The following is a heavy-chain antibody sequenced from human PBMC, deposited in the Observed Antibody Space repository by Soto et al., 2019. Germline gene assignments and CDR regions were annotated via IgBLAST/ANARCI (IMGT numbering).Heavy chain of an antibody. D-gene: IGHD3-3*01. Sequence: PGGSLRLSCAASGFTFSSYGMHWVRQAPGKGLEWVAVIWYDGSNKYYADSVKGRFTISRDNSKNTLYLQMNSLRAEDTAVYYCARDDVPYDFWSGYSGQRYFGYWGQGTQVTVPS. V-gene: IGHV3-33*01. J-gene: IGHJ4*02. CDR2: IWYDGSNK. CDR1: GFTFSSYG. CDR3: ARDDVPYDFWSGYSGQRYFGY.